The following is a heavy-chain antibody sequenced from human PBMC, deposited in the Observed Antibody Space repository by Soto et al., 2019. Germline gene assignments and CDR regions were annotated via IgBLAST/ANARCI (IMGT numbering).Heavy chain of an antibody. J-gene: IGHJ5*02. CDR1: GFTFDNCG. CDR3: VQGRYPTMATPLDH. Sequence: GGSLRLSCAASGFTFDNCGMHWVRQAPGKGLEWVSGISWDSGTIGYADSVKGRFTISRDDAKNSLYLQMNSLRRVDTALYYCVQGRYPTMATPLDHWGQGTLVTVSS. D-gene: IGHD1-1*01. V-gene: IGHV3-9*01. CDR2: ISWDSGTI.